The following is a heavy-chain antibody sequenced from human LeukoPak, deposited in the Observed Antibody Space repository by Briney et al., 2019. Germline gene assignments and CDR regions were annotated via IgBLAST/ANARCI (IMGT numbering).Heavy chain of an antibody. J-gene: IGHJ3*02. V-gene: IGHV7-4-1*02. CDR1: GYTFTNYA. CDR3: AREILRFDI. Sequence: ASVKVSCKASGYTFTNYAMNWVRQAPGQGLEWMGWMNTNTGNPTYAQGFTGRFVFSLDSSVSTAYLQISNLMPEDTAKYYCAREILRFDIWGQGTMVTVSS. CDR2: MNTNTGNP.